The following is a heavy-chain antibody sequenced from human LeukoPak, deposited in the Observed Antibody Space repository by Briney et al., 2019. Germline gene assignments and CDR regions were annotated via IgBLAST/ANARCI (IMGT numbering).Heavy chain of an antibody. V-gene: IGHV1-69*01. CDR2: IIPIFGTA. Sequence: SVKVSCKASGGTFSSYAISWVRQAPGQGLEWMGGIIPIFGTANYAQKFQGRVTITADESTSTAYMELSSLRSEDTAVYYCAREGPENDAYCGGDSYSSLRYYYAMDVCGQGTTVTVSS. D-gene: IGHD2-21*02. CDR3: AREGPENDAYCGGDSYSSLRYYYAMDV. J-gene: IGHJ6*02. CDR1: GGTFSSYA.